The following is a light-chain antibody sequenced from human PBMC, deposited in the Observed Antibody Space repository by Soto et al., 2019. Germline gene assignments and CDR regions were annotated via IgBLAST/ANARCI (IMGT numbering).Light chain of an antibody. V-gene: IGKV1-27*01. Sequence: DIPMTQSPSSLSASVGDRDTITCRASQGIGNSFAWYHQKPGKVPKVLIYTASTLHSGVPSRFSGSGSGTDFTITVNTVQSEDVATYCCQEYESVPWSFGQGTRVAI. CDR2: TAS. J-gene: IGKJ1*01. CDR1: QGIGNS. CDR3: QEYESVPWS.